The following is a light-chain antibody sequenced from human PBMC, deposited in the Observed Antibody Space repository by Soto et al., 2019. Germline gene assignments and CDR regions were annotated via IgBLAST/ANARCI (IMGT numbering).Light chain of an antibody. Sequence: QLVLTQPPSVSGAPGQRVTISCTGSSSNIGAGYDVHWYQQLPGTAPKLLIYGNSNRPSGVPDRFSGSKSGTSASLAITGLQAGDEADYYCQSYDISLSGWVFGGGTKLTVL. V-gene: IGLV1-40*01. CDR2: GNS. CDR1: SSNIGAGYD. J-gene: IGLJ3*02. CDR3: QSYDISLSGWV.